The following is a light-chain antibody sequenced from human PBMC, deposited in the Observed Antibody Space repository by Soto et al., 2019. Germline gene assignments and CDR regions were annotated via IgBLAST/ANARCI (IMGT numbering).Light chain of an antibody. CDR3: CSYAGTSHV. V-gene: IGLV2-11*01. CDR2: DVS. J-gene: IGLJ1*01. CDR1: SSDIGGYNY. Sequence: QSALTQPPSVSGSPGQSVTISCTGTSSDIGGYNYVSWYQQLPGKAPKLLIYDVSKRPSGVPDRSSGSNSGNTASLTISGLQAEDEADYYCCSYAGTSHVFGTGTKLTVL.